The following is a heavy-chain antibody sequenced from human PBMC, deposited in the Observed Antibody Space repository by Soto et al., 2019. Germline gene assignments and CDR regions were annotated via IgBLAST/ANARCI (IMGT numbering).Heavy chain of an antibody. D-gene: IGHD6-19*01. J-gene: IGHJ4*02. CDR1: GYMFSNYA. CDR3: ARDASSGWFDY. Sequence: QVQLVQSGGEVKRPGASVKVSCKASGYMFSNYAISWVRRTPGQGLEWMGWINVYNGNTNYAQKFGGRVTMATDTSTRTAYLDPRSLRAAGPGVYFCARDASSGWFDYWGQGKVVIVSS. V-gene: IGHV1-18*01. CDR2: INVYNGNT.